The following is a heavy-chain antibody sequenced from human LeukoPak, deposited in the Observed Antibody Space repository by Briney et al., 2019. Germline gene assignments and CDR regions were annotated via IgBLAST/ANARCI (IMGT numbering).Heavy chain of an antibody. CDR3: ASPDYYGSGSYAH. Sequence: GASVKVSCKASGGTFSSYAISWVRQAPGQGLEWMGRIIPILGIANYAQKFQGRVTITADKSTSTAYMELSSLRSEDTAVYYCASPDYYGSGSYAHWGQGTLVTVSS. D-gene: IGHD3-10*01. CDR1: GGTFSSYA. V-gene: IGHV1-69*04. J-gene: IGHJ4*02. CDR2: IIPILGIA.